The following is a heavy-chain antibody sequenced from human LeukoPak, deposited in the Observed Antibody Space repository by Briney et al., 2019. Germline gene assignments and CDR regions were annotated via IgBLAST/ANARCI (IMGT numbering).Heavy chain of an antibody. CDR2: IYYSGCT. CDR1: GGSISSYY. D-gene: IGHD6-13*01. J-gene: IGHJ4*02. CDR3: ARRGAAAAGFWGFDY. V-gene: IGHV4-39*01. Sequence: SETLSLTCTVSGGSISSYYWGWIRQPPGKGLEWIGSIYYSGCTYYNPSLKSRVTISVDTSKNQFSLKLSSVTAADTAVYYCARRGAAAAGFWGFDYWGQGTLVTVSS.